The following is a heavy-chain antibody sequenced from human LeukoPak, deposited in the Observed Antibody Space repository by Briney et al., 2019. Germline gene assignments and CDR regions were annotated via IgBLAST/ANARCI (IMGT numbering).Heavy chain of an antibody. D-gene: IGHD3-9*01. J-gene: IGHJ4*02. CDR1: GYTFTGYY. CDR3: ARGSSFDWLSKY. CDR2: INPNSGGT. V-gene: IGHV1-2*02. Sequence: ASVKVSCKASGYTFTGYYMHWVRQAPGQGLEWMVWINPNSGGTNYAQKFQGRVTMTRDTSISTAYMELSRLRSDDAAVYYCARGSSFDWLSKYWGQGTLVTVSS.